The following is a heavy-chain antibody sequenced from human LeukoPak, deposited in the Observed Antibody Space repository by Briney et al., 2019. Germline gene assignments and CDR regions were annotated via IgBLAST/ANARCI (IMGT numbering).Heavy chain of an antibody. D-gene: IGHD5-18*01. Sequence: SETLSLTCTVSGGSISSYYWCWIRQPPGKGLEWIGYIYYSGSTNYNPSLKSRVTISVDTSKNQFSLKLSSVTAADTAVCYCARALDTAMLSQHYYYMDVWGKGTTVTVSS. CDR2: IYYSGST. CDR3: ARALDTAMLSQHYYYMDV. J-gene: IGHJ6*03. V-gene: IGHV4-59*01. CDR1: GGSISSYY.